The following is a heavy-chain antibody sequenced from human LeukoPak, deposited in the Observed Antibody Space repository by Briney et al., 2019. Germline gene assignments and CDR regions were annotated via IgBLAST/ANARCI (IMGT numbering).Heavy chain of an antibody. CDR1: GFTFSSYS. V-gene: IGHV3-21*01. J-gene: IGHJ6*03. D-gene: IGHD3-9*01. CDR2: ISSSSSYI. CDR3: AREMTGWYYMDV. Sequence: GGSLRLSCAASGFTFSSYSMNWVRQAPGKGLEWVSSISSSSSYIYYADSVKGRFTISRDNAKNSLYLQMNSLRAEDTAVYYCAREMTGWYYMDVWGKGTTVTISS.